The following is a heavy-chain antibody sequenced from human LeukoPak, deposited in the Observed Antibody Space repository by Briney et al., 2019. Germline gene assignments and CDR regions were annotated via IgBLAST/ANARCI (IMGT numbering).Heavy chain of an antibody. V-gene: IGHV1-2*02. CDR3: ARETIFGVVQLAPMDV. CDR2: IDPNSGGT. Sequence: ASVTVSCTASGYTFTGYYMHWVRQAPGQGLEWMGWIDPNSGGTNYAQKFQGRVTMTRDTSISTAYMELSRLRSDDTAVYYCARETIFGVVQLAPMDVWGKGTTVTVSS. J-gene: IGHJ6*03. CDR1: GYTFTGYY. D-gene: IGHD3-3*01.